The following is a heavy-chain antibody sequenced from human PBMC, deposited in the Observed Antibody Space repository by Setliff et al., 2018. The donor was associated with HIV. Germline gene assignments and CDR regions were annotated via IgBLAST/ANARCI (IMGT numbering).Heavy chain of an antibody. Sequence: GSLRLSCAASGFTFSSYAMSWVRQAPGKGLEWVSGISDSGGSTYYADSVKGRFTISRDNAKNSLYLQMNSLRAEDTAVYYCARDLHWAFDYWGQGTLVTVSS. D-gene: IGHD7-27*01. CDR1: GFTFSSYA. J-gene: IGHJ4*02. CDR2: ISDSGGST. V-gene: IGHV3-23*01. CDR3: ARDLHWAFDY.